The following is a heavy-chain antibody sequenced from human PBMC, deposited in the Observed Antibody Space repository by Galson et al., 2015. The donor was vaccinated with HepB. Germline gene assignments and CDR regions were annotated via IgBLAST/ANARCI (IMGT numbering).Heavy chain of an antibody. V-gene: IGHV4-61*01. CDR3: AREGELYQIRGYYNAVDV. CDR1: GGSVNSGSSY. D-gene: IGHD2-2*01. J-gene: IGHJ6*02. CDR2: IYYSGST. Sequence: LSLTCTVSGGSVNSGSSYWSWIRQSPGKGLEWIGYIYYSGSTNYNPSLKSRVTMSLDTSKNLFSLNLSSVTAADTAVYYCAREGELYQIRGYYNAVDVWGQGTTVTVSS.